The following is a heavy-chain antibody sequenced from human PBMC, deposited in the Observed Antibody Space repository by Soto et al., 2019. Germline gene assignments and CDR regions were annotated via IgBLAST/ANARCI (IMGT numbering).Heavy chain of an antibody. CDR1: GGSISSSSYY. CDR3: ARHVLTTGSRFDY. J-gene: IGHJ4*02. D-gene: IGHD4-17*01. V-gene: IGHV4-39*01. CDR2: IYYSGST. Sequence: QLQLQESGPGLVKPSETLSLTCTVSGGSISSSSYYWGWIRQPPGKGLEWIGSIYYSGSTYYNPSLKRRVTISVDTSKNQFSLKLSSVTAADTAVYYCARHVLTTGSRFDYWGQGTLVTVSS.